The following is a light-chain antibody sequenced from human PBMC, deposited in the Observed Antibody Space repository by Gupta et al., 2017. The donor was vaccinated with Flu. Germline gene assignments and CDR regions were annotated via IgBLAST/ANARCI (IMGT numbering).Light chain of an antibody. CDR3: QSYDSSLSGSV. CDR1: SSNIGAGYD. CDR2: GNS. V-gene: IGLV1-40*01. J-gene: IGLJ2*01. Sequence: QSVLTQPPSVSGGPGQRVTISCTGSSSNIGAGYDVPWYQQLPGTAPKLLIYGNSNRPAGVPDRFSGSKSGTSASLAITGLQAEDEADYYCQSYDSSLSGSVFGGGTKLTVL.